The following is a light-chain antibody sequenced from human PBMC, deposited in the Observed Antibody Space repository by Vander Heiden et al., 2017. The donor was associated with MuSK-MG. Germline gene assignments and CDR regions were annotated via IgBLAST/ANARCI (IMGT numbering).Light chain of an antibody. CDR1: SSDVGTYNH. J-gene: IGLJ3*02. CDR2: EVS. CDR3: ASDAGGGAWV. V-gene: IGLV2-8*01. Sequence: QSALPQPPSASGSPGQSVTISCTGTSSDVGTYNHVSWYQQHPGKAPKLMIYEVSKWPSGVPDRFSGSKSGDTASLTVSGLQTEDEADYYCASDAGGGAWVFGGGTKLTVL.